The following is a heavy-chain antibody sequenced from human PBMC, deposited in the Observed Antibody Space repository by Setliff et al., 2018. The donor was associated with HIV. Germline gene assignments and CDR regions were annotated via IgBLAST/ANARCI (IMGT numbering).Heavy chain of an antibody. Sequence: ASVKVSCKVSGYTLTEVSMHWVRQAPGQGLEWMGWISAYNGNTNYAQKLQGRVTMTTDTSTSTAYMELRSLRSDDTAVYYCARDRRAYTLHYYYYYMDVWGKGTTVTVSS. V-gene: IGHV1-18*01. CDR3: ARDRRAYTLHYYYYYMDV. J-gene: IGHJ6*03. CDR2: ISAYNGNT. CDR1: GYTLTEVS. D-gene: IGHD1-20*01.